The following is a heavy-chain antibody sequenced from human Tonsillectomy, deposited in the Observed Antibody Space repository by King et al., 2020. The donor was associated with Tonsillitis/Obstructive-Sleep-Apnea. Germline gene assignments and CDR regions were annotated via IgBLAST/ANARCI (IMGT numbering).Heavy chain of an antibody. V-gene: IGHV3-48*03. CDR2: ISSSGSKI. J-gene: IGHJ3*02. Sequence: VQLVESGGGLVQPGGSLRLSCVASGFTFSRYEMNWVRQAPGKGLEWVSYISSSGSKIYYADSVKGRFTITRDNAKKSLYLQMNSLRVEDTAVYYCARDECSGGRCDPPSAFDIWGQGTMVTVSS. CDR1: GFTFSRYE. CDR3: ARDECSGGRCDPPSAFDI. D-gene: IGHD2-15*01.